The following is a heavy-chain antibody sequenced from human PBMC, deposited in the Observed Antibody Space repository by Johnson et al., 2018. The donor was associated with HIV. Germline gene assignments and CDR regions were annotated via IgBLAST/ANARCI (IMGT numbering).Heavy chain of an antibody. D-gene: IGHD6-6*01. CDR2: INSYGSSK. CDR1: GFAFTDSA. J-gene: IGHJ3*02. V-gene: IGHV3-74*01. CDR3: ARAVYSSSSSCAFDI. Sequence: VQLVESGGGLVQPGGSLKLSCAGSGFAFTDSAMHWVRQAPGKGLVWVSRINSYGSSKTYADSVKGRFTISRDNAKNPVSLQMNSLRGEDTAVYYCARAVYSSSSSCAFDIWGQGTMVTVSS.